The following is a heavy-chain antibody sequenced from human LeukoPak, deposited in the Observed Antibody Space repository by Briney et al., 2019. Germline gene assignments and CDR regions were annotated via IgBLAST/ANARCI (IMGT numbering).Heavy chain of an antibody. D-gene: IGHD3-10*01. J-gene: IGHJ6*03. Sequence: GGSLRLSCAASGFTFSSYWMSWVRQAPGKGLEWVANIKQDGSEKYYVDSVKGRFTISRDNSKNTLYLQMNSLRAEDTAVYYCAKGATMGITYYYYYYMDVWGKGTTVTISS. CDR1: GFTFSSYW. CDR3: AKGATMGITYYYYYYMDV. CDR2: IKQDGSEK. V-gene: IGHV3-7*03.